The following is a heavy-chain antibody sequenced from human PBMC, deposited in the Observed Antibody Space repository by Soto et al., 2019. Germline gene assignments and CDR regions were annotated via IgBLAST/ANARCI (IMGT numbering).Heavy chain of an antibody. J-gene: IGHJ6*02. D-gene: IGHD3-3*01. CDR3: AKEFGYYDFWSGYYRAGGYYYCMDV. Sequence: GGSLRLSCAASGFTFSSYAMSWVRQAPGKGLEWVSAISGSGGSTYYADSVKGRFTISRDNSKNTLYLQMNSLRAEDTAVYYCAKEFGYYDFWSGYYRAGGYYYCMDVWGQGXTVTVSS. V-gene: IGHV3-23*01. CDR1: GFTFSSYA. CDR2: ISGSGGST.